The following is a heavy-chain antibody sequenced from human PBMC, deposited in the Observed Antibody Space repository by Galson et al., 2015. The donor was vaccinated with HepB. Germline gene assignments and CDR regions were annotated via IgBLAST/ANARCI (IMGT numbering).Heavy chain of an antibody. D-gene: IGHD3-16*01. CDR1: GFTFSSYA. CDR2: ISYDGSNK. CDR3: ARDLLRGVAGVIPPTIDY. J-gene: IGHJ4*02. V-gene: IGHV3-30-3*01. Sequence: SLRLSCAASGFTFSSYAMHWVRQAPGKGLEWVAVISYDGSNKYYADSVKGRFTISRDNSKNTLYLQMNSLRAEDTAVYYCARDLLRGVAGVIPPTIDYWGQATLLTVS.